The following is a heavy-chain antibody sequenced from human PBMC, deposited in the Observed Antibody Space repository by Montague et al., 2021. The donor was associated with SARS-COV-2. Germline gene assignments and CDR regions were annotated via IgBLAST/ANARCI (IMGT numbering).Heavy chain of an antibody. J-gene: IGHJ6*02. CDR1: GGSISSSNW. Sequence: LSLTCAVSGGSISSSNWWSWVRQPPGKGLEWIGEIYHSGSTNYNPSLKSRVTISVDKSKNQFTLKLSSVTAADTAVYYCAREPYYYDSSGLNYYYYGMDVWGQGTTVTVSS. CDR2: IYHSGST. V-gene: IGHV4-4*02. CDR3: AREPYYYDSSGLNYYYYGMDV. D-gene: IGHD3-22*01.